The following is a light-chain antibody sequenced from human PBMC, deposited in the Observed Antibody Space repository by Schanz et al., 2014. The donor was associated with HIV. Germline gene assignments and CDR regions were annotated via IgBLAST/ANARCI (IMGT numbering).Light chain of an antibody. Sequence: EIVLTQSPGTLSLSPGERATLSCRASQSVSSSYLAWYQQKPGQAPRLLIYGASSRATGIPDRFSGGVSGTDFTLTISSLEPEDFAVYYCQQRSNFGPGTKVDIK. CDR3: QQRSN. V-gene: IGKV3D-20*02. CDR2: GAS. J-gene: IGKJ3*01. CDR1: QSVSSSY.